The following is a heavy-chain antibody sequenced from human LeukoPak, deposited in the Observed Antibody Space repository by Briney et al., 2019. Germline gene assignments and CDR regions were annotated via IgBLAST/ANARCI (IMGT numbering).Heavy chain of an antibody. Sequence: SETLSLTCTVSGGSISSYYWSWIRQPPEKGLEWIGYIYYSGTTNYNPSLKSRVTISVDTSKNQFSLKLSSVTAADTAVYYCARGPNDYGDVTVSADFDYWGQGTLVTVSS. CDR3: ARGPNDYGDVTVSADFDY. J-gene: IGHJ4*02. V-gene: IGHV4-59*12. D-gene: IGHD4-17*01. CDR2: IYYSGTT. CDR1: GGSISSYY.